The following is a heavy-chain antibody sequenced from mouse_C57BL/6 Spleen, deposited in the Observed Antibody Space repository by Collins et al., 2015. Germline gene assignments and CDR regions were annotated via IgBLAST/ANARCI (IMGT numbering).Heavy chain of an antibody. V-gene: IGHV10S3*01. CDR3: VRDFYYGPV. D-gene: IGHD1-1*01. Sequence: EVQLVETGGGLVQPKGSLKLSCAASGFTFNTNAMNWVRQAPGKGLEWVARIRSKSNNYATYYADSVKDRFTISRDDSQSMLYLQMNNLKTEDTAMYYCVRDFYYGPVWGQGTSVTVSS. J-gene: IGHJ4*01. CDR2: IRSKSNNYAT. CDR1: GFTFNTNA.